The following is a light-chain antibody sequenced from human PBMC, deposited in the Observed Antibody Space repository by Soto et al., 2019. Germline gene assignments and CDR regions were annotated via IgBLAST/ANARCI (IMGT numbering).Light chain of an antibody. CDR3: QQYNNWPPIT. CDR1: QSVSSN. V-gene: IGKV3-15*01. J-gene: IGKJ5*01. CDR2: GAS. Sequence: EIVMTPSPATLSVSPGERATLSCRASQSVSSNLAWYQQKPGQAPRLRIEGASTRATGIPARFSGSGSGTEFTLTISSLQSEDFAVYYCQQYNNWPPITFGQGTRLEIK.